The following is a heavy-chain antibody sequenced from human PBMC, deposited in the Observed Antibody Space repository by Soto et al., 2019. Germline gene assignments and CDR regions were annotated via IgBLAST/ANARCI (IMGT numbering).Heavy chain of an antibody. D-gene: IGHD4-17*01. CDR3: AKDGEHGDYLGPPEYYFDY. CDR2: ISYDGSNK. CDR1: GFTFSSYG. J-gene: IGHJ4*02. Sequence: GGSLRLSCAASGFTFSSYGMHWVRQAPGKGLEWVAVISYDGSNKYYADSVKGRFTISRDNSKNTLYLQMNSLRAEDTAVYYCAKDGEHGDYLGPPEYYFDYWGQGTLVTVSS. V-gene: IGHV3-30*18.